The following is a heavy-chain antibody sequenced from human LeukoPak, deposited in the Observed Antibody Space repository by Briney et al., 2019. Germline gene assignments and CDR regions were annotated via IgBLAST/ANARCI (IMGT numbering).Heavy chain of an antibody. CDR1: GLTFSSYS. CDR2: ISSSSSYI. Sequence: GGSLRLSCTASGLTFSSYSMNWVRQAPGKGLEWVSSISSSSSYIYYADSVKGRFTISRDNAKNSLYLQMNSLRAEDTAAYYCARDTDGALDSWGQGTLVTVSS. CDR3: ARDTDGALDS. J-gene: IGHJ4*02. D-gene: IGHD4-17*01. V-gene: IGHV3-21*01.